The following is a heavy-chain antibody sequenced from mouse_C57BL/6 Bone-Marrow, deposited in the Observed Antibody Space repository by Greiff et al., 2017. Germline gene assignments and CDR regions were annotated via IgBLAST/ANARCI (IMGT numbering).Heavy chain of an antibody. D-gene: IGHD4-1*01. CDR2: IYPRSGNT. Sequence: VQLQQSGAELARPGASVKLSCKASGYTFTSYGISWVKQRTGQGLEWIGEIYPRSGNTYYNEKFKGKATLTADKSSSTAYMEIRSLTSEDSAVYFCARGTGTGAMDYWGQGTSVTVSS. CDR1: GYTFTSYG. CDR3: ARGTGTGAMDY. V-gene: IGHV1-81*01. J-gene: IGHJ4*01.